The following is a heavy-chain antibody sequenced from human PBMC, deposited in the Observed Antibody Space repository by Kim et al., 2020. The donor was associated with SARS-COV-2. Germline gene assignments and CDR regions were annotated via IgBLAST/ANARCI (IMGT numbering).Heavy chain of an antibody. CDR3: ARVSVGGFDP. J-gene: IGHJ5*02. V-gene: IGHV1-8*01. Sequence: GDPGYGQKFQGKVSVNRDTSINTGYLELRSLRSDDTAVYYCARVSVGGFDPWGQGTLVTVSS. D-gene: IGHD1-26*01. CDR2: GDP.